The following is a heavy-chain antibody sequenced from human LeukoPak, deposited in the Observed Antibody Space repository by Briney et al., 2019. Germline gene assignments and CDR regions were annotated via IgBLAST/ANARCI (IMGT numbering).Heavy chain of an antibody. V-gene: IGHV3-30*18. J-gene: IGHJ4*02. CDR1: GLTFSSYG. D-gene: IGHD3-10*01. Sequence: GRSLRLSCAASGLTFSSYGMHWVRQAPGKGLEWVAVISYDGSNKYYADSVKGRFTISRDNSKNTLYLQMNSLRAEDTAVYYCAKDYNVLLWFGPPGYWGQGTLVTVSS. CDR3: AKDYNVLLWFGPPGY. CDR2: ISYDGSNK.